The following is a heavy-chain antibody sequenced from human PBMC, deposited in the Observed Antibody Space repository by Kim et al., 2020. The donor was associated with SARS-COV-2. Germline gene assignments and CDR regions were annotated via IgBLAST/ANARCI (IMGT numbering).Heavy chain of an antibody. Sequence: NTNYAQKLQGRVTMTTDTSTSTAYMELRSLRSDDTAVYYCARVLGYYFDYWGQGTLVTVSS. CDR2: NT. D-gene: IGHD3-16*01. CDR3: ARVLGYYFDY. V-gene: IGHV1-18*01. J-gene: IGHJ4*02.